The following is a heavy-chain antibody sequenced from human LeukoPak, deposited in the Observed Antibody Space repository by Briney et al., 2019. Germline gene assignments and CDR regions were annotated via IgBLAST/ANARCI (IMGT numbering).Heavy chain of an antibody. Sequence: GASVKVSCKASGYSFTDYYMHWVRQAPGQGLEWMGWINPNSGGTNSAQKFQGRVTMTRDTSITTVYMEVNWLTSDDTAIYYCARAERLHGGPYLIGPWGQGTLVTVSS. J-gene: IGHJ5*02. CDR1: GYSFTDYY. CDR2: INPNSGGT. V-gene: IGHV1-2*02. D-gene: IGHD2-21*01. CDR3: ARAERLHGGPYLIGP.